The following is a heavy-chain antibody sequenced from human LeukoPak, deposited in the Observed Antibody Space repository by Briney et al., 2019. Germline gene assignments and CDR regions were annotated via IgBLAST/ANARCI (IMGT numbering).Heavy chain of an antibody. D-gene: IGHD1-1*01. CDR2: ISYSGST. V-gene: IGHV4-59*01. CDR1: GDSISNFY. J-gene: IGHJ4*02. Sequence: PSETLSLTCTVSGDSISNFYCGWIRQPPGKGLEWIGYISYSGSTNYNPSLKSRVTISLDTSKNQFSLKLSSVTAADTAVYYCARASAYNWNDYWGQGTLVTVSS. CDR3: ARASAYNWNDY.